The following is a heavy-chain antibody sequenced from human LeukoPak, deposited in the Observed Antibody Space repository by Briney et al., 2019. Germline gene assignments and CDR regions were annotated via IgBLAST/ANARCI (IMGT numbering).Heavy chain of an antibody. V-gene: IGHV3-48*01. Sequence: GGSLRLSCAASGFTFSSYSMNWVRQAPGKGLEWVSYISGSSSTIYYADSVKGRFTISRDNAKNSLYLQMNSLRAEDTAVYYCASLYYYGSGRPYYYYYMDVWGKGTTVTVSS. D-gene: IGHD3-10*01. J-gene: IGHJ6*03. CDR1: GFTFSSYS. CDR3: ASLYYYGSGRPYYYYYMDV. CDR2: ISGSSSTI.